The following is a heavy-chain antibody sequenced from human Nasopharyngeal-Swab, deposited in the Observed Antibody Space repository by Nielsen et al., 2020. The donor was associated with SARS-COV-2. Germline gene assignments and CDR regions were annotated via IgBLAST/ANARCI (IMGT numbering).Heavy chain of an antibody. V-gene: IGHV1-18*01. Sequence: ASVKVSCTTSGYIFTSYGIIWVRQAPGQGLEWMGWISVYNGHTKYAQNLQGRITMTTDTSTSTAYMELRSLRSDDTAVYYCARDQERRYYDSWSGITAFDYWGQGTLVTVSS. CDR1: GYIFTSYG. CDR3: ARDQERRYYDSWSGITAFDY. CDR2: ISVYNGHT. J-gene: IGHJ4*02. D-gene: IGHD3-3*01.